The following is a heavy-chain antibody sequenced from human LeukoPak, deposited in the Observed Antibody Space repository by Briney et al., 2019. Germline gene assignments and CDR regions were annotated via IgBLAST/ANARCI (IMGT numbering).Heavy chain of an antibody. J-gene: IGHJ6*02. D-gene: IGHD3-10*01. CDR3: VKVPYSDYGSGRPPFMDV. V-gene: IGHV3-23*01. CDR2: ISDSGGST. CDR1: GFTFSNYA. Sequence: GGSLRLSCAASGFTFSNYAVSWVRQAPGKGLEWVSTISDSGGSTYYADSVKGRFTISRDNSKNTLYLQMSSLRAEDTAIHYSVKVPYSDYGSGRPPFMDVWGQGTTVAVSS.